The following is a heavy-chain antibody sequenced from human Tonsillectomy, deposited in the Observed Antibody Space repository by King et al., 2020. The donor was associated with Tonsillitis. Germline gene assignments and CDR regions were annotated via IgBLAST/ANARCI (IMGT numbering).Heavy chain of an antibody. CDR1: GFTFSSYA. J-gene: IGHJ6*02. D-gene: IGHD2-2*01. CDR2: ISYDGSNK. V-gene: IGHV3-30*04. CDR3: ARDLAPTNLVPAATYDYCYYGMDV. Sequence: VQLVESGGGVVQPGRSLRLSCAASGFTFSSYAMHWVRQAPGKGLEWVAVISYDGSNKYYADSVKGRFTISRDNSKNTLYLQMNSLRAEDTAVYYCARDLAPTNLVPAATYDYCYYGMDVWGQGTTVSVSS.